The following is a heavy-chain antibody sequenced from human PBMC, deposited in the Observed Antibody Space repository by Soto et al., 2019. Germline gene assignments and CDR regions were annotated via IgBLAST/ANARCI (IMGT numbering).Heavy chain of an antibody. CDR3: AKDLGGSCYLCYYYGMDV. Sequence: PGGSLRLSCAASGFTFSSYGMHWVRQAPGKGLEWVAVISYDGSNKYYADSVKGRFTISRDNSKNTLYLQMNSLRAEDTAVYYCAKDLGGSCYLCYYYGMDVWGQGTTVTVSS. V-gene: IGHV3-30*18. J-gene: IGHJ6*02. CDR1: GFTFSSYG. D-gene: IGHD2-15*01. CDR2: ISYDGSNK.